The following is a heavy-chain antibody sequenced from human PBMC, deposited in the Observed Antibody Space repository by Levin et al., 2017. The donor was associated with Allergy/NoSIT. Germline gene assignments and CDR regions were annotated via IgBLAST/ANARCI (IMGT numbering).Heavy chain of an antibody. Sequence: PGGSLRLSCAASGFTFSSYSMNWVRQAPGKGLEWVSSISSSSSYIYYADSVKGRFTISRDNAKNSLYLQMNSLRAEDTAVYYCARDQPIRFLDEVDAFDSWGQGTMVTVSS. J-gene: IGHJ3*02. CDR3: ARDQPIRFLDEVDAFDS. CDR1: GFTFSSYS. CDR2: ISSSSSYI. V-gene: IGHV3-21*01. D-gene: IGHD3-3*01.